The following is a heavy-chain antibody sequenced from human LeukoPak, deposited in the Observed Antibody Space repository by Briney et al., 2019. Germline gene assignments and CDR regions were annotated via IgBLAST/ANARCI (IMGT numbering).Heavy chain of an antibody. V-gene: IGHV4-59*08. J-gene: IGHJ3*02. Sequence: PSETLSLTCTVSGGSISSYYWSWIRQPPGKGLEWIGYIYYSGSTNYNPSLQSRVDISVDTSKNQLSLKLSSVTAADTAVYYCARSALRIAASGYYAFDIWGQGTMVTVSS. CDR2: IYYSGST. CDR3: ARSALRIAASGYYAFDI. CDR1: GGSISSYY. D-gene: IGHD6-25*01.